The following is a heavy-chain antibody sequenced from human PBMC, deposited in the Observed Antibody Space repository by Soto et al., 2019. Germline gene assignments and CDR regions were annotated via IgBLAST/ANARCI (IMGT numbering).Heavy chain of an antibody. D-gene: IGHD5-18*01. V-gene: IGHV1-46*01. CDR1: GYTFTNYY. CDR2: FNPSGGST. J-gene: IGHJ4*02. Sequence: ASVKVSCKASGYTFTNYYMHWVRQAPGQGLEWMGIFNPSGGSTTYAQKFQGRVTMTRDTSTSTVYMELSSLRSDDTAVYYCARELPGYPGYSYGALDSCGQGPPVTVSS. CDR3: ARELPGYPGYSYGALDS.